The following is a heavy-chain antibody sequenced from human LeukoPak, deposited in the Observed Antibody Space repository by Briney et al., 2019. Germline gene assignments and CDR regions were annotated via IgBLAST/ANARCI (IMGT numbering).Heavy chain of an antibody. V-gene: IGHV3-30*04. Sequence: GRSLRLSCAASGFTFSSYAMHWVRQAPGKGLEWVAVISYDGSNKYYADSVKGRFTISRDNSKNTLYLQMNSLRAEDTAVCYCARSYYHDSNGYFPDYRGQGTLVTVSS. CDR2: ISYDGSNK. D-gene: IGHD3-22*01. CDR1: GFTFSSYA. CDR3: ARSYYHDSNGYFPDY. J-gene: IGHJ4*02.